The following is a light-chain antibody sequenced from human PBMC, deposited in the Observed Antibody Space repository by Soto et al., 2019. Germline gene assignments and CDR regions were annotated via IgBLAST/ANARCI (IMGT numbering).Light chain of an antibody. CDR3: QQDGSSPIT. Sequence: SPGTLSLSPGERATLSCRASQSVSSSYLAWYQQKPGQAPRLLIYGASSKATGIPDRFSGSGSGTDFTLTISRLEPEDFAVYYCQQDGSSPITFGQGTRLEI. V-gene: IGKV3-20*01. CDR2: GAS. J-gene: IGKJ5*01. CDR1: QSVSSSY.